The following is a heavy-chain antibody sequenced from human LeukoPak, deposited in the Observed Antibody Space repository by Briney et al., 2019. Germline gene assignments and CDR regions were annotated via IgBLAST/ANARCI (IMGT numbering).Heavy chain of an antibody. Sequence: PSETLSLTCTVSGGSISSYYWSWIRQPAGKGLEWIGRIYTSGSTNYNPSLKSRVTMSVDTSKNQFSLKLSSVTAADTAVYYCARGRIWFGELSPPLPYYYYYMDVWGKGTTVTISS. CDR3: ARGRIWFGELSPPLPYYYYYMDV. CDR2: IYTSGST. CDR1: GGSISSYY. J-gene: IGHJ6*03. V-gene: IGHV4-4*07. D-gene: IGHD3-10*01.